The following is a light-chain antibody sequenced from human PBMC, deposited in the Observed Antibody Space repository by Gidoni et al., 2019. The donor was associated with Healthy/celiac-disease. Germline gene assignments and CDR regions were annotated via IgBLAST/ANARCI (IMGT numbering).Light chain of an antibody. CDR2: GAS. V-gene: IGKV3-20*01. CDR1: QSVSSNY. CDR3: QQYGSSPWT. Sequence: EIVLTQSPSTLSLSTGERATLSCRASQSVSSNYLAWYQQKPGQAPRLLIYGASSRATGIPDRFSGSGSGTDFTLTISRLEPEDFAVYYCQQYGSSPWTFGQGTKVEIK. J-gene: IGKJ1*01.